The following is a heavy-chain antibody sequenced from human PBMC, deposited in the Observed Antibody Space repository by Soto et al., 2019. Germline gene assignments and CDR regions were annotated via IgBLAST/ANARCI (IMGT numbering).Heavy chain of an antibody. CDR2: IYYSGST. V-gene: IGHV4-59*01. D-gene: IGHD1-26*01. J-gene: IGHJ4*02. CDR1: GGSISSYY. Sequence: SETLSLTCTVSGGSISSYYWSWIRQPPGKGLEWIGYIYYSGSTNYNPSLKSRVTISVDTSKNQFSLKLSSVTAADTAVYYCARSTVRSNFDYWGQGTLVTVSS. CDR3: ARSTVRSNFDY.